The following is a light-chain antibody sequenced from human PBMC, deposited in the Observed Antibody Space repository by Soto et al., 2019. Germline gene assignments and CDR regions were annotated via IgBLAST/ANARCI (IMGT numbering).Light chain of an antibody. CDR1: QSISYW. Sequence: DIQMTQSPSTLSASVGDRVTITCRASQSISYWLAWYQQKPGKAPNLLIYKASSLESGDPSRFSGSGSETEFTLTISSLQPDDFATYYCQRYNTYWTFGQGTKVEIK. CDR3: QRYNTYWT. J-gene: IGKJ1*01. V-gene: IGKV1-5*03. CDR2: KAS.